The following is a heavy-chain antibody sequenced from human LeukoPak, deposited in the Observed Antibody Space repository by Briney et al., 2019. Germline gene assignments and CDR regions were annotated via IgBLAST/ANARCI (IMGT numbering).Heavy chain of an antibody. J-gene: IGHJ6*04. V-gene: IGHV4-61*01. CDR3: ARDGYGDYYYYYGMDV. D-gene: IGHD5-18*01. CDR1: GGSVSSGSYY. CDR2: IYYSGST. Sequence: PSETLSLTCTVSGGSVSSGSYYWNWIRQPPGKGLEWIGHIYYSGSTTYNPSLKSRVTISVDMSNNQFSLKLSSVTAADTAVYYCARDGYGDYYYYYGMDVWGKGTTVTVSS.